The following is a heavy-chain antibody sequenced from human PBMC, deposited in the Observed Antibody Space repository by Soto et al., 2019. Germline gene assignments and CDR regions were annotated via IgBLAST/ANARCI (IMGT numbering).Heavy chain of an antibody. J-gene: IGHJ3*02. CDR1: GFTVSSNY. V-gene: IGHV3-53*01. D-gene: IGHD3-22*01. CDR3: ASDSSDQYGAFDI. Sequence: GGSLRLSCAASGFTVSSNYMSWVRQAPGKGLEWVSVIYSGGSTYYADSVKGRFTISRDNSKNTLYLQMNSLRAEDTAVYYCASDSSDQYGAFDIWGQGTMVTVSS. CDR2: IYSGGST.